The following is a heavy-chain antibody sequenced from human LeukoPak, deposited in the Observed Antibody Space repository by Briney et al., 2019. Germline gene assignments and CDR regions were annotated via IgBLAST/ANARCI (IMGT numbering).Heavy chain of an antibody. J-gene: IGHJ6*02. CDR3: ATRYCTSTSCPKPNLYYNGLDV. Sequence: GGSLRLSCVASGFTFSSYGMYWGRQAPGKGLDLVAVMWYYGSHTYYAESVKGRFTISRDNTKNTLYLQMDSLRVDDTAVYYCATRYCTSTSCPKPNLYYNGLDVWGQGTTVTVSS. CDR1: GFTFSSYG. D-gene: IGHD2-2*01. V-gene: IGHV3-33*01. CDR2: MWYYGSHT.